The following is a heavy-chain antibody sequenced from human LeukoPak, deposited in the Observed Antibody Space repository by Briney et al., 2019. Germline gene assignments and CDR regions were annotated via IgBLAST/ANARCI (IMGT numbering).Heavy chain of an antibody. CDR1: GYSFTSYW. CDR3: ARGPGYSSSWTDPFDY. CDR2: IYPGDSDT. J-gene: IGHJ4*02. D-gene: IGHD6-13*01. V-gene: IGHV5-51*01. Sequence: GESLKISCKGSGYSFTSYWIGWVRQMPGKGLEWMGIIYPGDSDTRYSPSFQGQVTISADKSISTAYLQWSSLKASDTAMYYCARGPGYSSSWTDPFDYWGQGTLVTVSS.